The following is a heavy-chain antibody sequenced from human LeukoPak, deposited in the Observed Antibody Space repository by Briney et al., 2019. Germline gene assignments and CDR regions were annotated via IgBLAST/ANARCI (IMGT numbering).Heavy chain of an antibody. CDR1: GFTFDEYG. V-gene: IGHV3-20*04. J-gene: IGHJ4*02. CDR2: ISFNGCAT. CDR3: VQSITMFIG. D-gene: IGHD3-10*02. Sequence: GGSLRLSCAASGFTFDEYGMSWVRQAQGKGLEWVSGISFNGCATGYADSLKCRFTISRDNGKSSRYLRMNTLTSEDTALYYCVQSITMFIGWGQGPLVTVSS.